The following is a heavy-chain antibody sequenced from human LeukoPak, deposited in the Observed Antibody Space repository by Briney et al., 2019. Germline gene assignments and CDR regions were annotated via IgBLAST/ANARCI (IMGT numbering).Heavy chain of an antibody. Sequence: GESLKISCKGSGYSFTSYWIAWVRQMPGKGLEWMGIIYPGDFDTRYSPSFRGQVTISADKSISTAYLQWSSLKASDTAVYYCARRAVTTGYFDYWGQGSLVTVSS. CDR3: ARRAVTTGYFDY. D-gene: IGHD4-17*01. CDR1: GYSFTSYW. CDR2: IYPGDFDT. J-gene: IGHJ4*02. V-gene: IGHV5-51*01.